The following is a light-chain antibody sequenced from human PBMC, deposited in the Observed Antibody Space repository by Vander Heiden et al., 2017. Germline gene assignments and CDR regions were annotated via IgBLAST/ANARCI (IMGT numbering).Light chain of an antibody. CDR2: AAS. V-gene: IGKV1-39*01. CDR3: QRIDSTPPLT. J-gene: IGKJ5*01. CDR1: QSISSY. Sequence: DIQMTQSPSSLSASVGDRVTITCRASQSISSYLNWYQQKPVKAPKLLIYAASSLQSGVPSRSTRSGPGIDFTLTSSSLQPVALAPYYCQRIDSTPPLTFSQRTRLEIK.